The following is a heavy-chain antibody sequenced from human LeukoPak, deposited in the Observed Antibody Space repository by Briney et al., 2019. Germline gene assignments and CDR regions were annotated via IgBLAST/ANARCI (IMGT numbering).Heavy chain of an antibody. CDR3: AFYYHYGMDV. V-gene: IGHV3-53*01. CDR2: LYRDGST. CDR1: GFTVSSYY. Sequence: GGSLRLSCAASGFTVSSYYMSWVRQSPGKGLEWVSVLYRDGSTYYADSVTGRFTISRDNSKNTLYLQMNSLRAEDTAVYYCAFYYHYGMDVWGQGTTVTVSS. J-gene: IGHJ6*02.